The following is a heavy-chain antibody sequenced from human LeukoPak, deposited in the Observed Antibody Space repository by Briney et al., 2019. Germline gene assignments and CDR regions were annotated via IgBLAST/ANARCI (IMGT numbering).Heavy chain of an antibody. J-gene: IGHJ4*02. D-gene: IGHD6-13*01. CDR3: AVGYSSTWYHFEY. CDR2: IKQDGSEK. Sequence: GSLRLSCAASGFSSSSYWMSWVRQAPGKGLEWVANIKQDGSEKYYVDSVKGRFTISRDNAKNSLYLQMNSLRAEDTAVYYCAVGYSSTWYHFEYWGQGTLVTVSS. CDR1: GFSSSSYW. V-gene: IGHV3-7*03.